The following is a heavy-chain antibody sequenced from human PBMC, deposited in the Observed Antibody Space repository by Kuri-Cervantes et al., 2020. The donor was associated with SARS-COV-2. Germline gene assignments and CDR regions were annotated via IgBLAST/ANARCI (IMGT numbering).Heavy chain of an antibody. CDR3: ARVRSYTIFGRKYYYYYYGMDV. J-gene: IGHJ6*01. CDR2: ISYDGSNK. Sequence: AGSLTLSCAASGFTFSSYAMHWVRQAPGKGLEWVAVISYDGSNKYYADSVKGRFTISRDNSKNTLYLQMNSLRAEDTAVYYCARVRSYTIFGRKYYYYYYGMDVWGQGNTV. D-gene: IGHD3-3*01. CDR1: GFTFSSYA. V-gene: IGHV3-30-3*01.